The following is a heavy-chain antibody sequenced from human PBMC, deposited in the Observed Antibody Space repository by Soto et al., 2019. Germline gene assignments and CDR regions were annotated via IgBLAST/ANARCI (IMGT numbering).Heavy chain of an antibody. CDR2: IYHSGST. D-gene: IGHD3-10*02. J-gene: IGHJ6*02. CDR1: GGSISSSNW. CDR3: ASVRGGYYYAMDV. Sequence: QVQLQESGPGLVKPSGTLSLTCAVSGGSISSSNWWSWVRQPPGKGLEWIGEIYHSGSTNYNPSLTSRVPISVDKSTNQFSLKLSSVTAADTAVYYCASVRGGYYYAMDVWDQGTTVTVSS. V-gene: IGHV4-4*02.